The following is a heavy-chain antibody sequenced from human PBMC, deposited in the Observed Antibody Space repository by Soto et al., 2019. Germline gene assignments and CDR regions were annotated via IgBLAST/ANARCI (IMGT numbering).Heavy chain of an antibody. CDR3: ARDLPPHLGYCSGCSCYNDYYYYGMDV. J-gene: IGHJ6*02. V-gene: IGHV1-2*02. Sequence: ASVKVSCKASGYTFTGYYMHWVRQAPGQGLEWMGWINPNSGGTNYAQKFQGRVTMTRDTSISTVYMELSSLRSEDTAVYYCARDLPPHLGYCSGCSCYNDYYYYGMDVWGQGTTVTVSS. CDR2: INPNSGGT. D-gene: IGHD2-15*01. CDR1: GYTFTGYY.